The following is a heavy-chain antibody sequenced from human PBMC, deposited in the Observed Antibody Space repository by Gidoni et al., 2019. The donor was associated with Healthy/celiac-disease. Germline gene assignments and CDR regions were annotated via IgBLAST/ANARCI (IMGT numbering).Heavy chain of an antibody. CDR3: SRTYDSSGYYYAPVEH. V-gene: IGHV4-39*01. Sequence: STCGSSSCWIRQPPGQGLEWIGSIYYRGSTYYNPYLKRRVTISVETSKNQFSLKLSAVTAADTAGYYCSRTYDSSGYYYAPVEHGGQGTLVTFSS. J-gene: IGHJ1*01. CDR1: STCGSS. CDR2: IYYRGST. D-gene: IGHD3-22*01.